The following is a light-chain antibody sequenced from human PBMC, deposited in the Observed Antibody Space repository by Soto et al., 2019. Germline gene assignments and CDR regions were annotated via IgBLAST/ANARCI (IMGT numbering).Light chain of an antibody. V-gene: IGKV3-20*01. Sequence: EIVLTQSPGTLSLSPGERATLSCRASQSVSSNYLAWYQQKPGQAPRLLIYGASSRATDISDRFSGSGSGTDFPLTISGLEPEDSAVYYCQQYGGSPPITFGQGTRLETK. CDR3: QQYGGSPPIT. CDR1: QSVSSNY. J-gene: IGKJ5*01. CDR2: GAS.